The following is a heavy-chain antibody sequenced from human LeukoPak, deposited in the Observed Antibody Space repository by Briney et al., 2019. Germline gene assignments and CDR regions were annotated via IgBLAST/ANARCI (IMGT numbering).Heavy chain of an antibody. CDR3: ASTGGMYYYDSSGYPTRFDY. J-gene: IGHJ4*02. CDR1: GGSISSYY. CDR2: IYYSGST. D-gene: IGHD3-22*01. Sequence: PSETLSLTCTVSGGSISSYYWSWIRQPPGKGLEWIGYIYYSGSTNYNPSLKSRVTISVDTSKNQFSLKLSSVTAADTVVYYCASTGGMYYYDSSGYPTRFDYWGQGTLVTVSS. V-gene: IGHV4-59*08.